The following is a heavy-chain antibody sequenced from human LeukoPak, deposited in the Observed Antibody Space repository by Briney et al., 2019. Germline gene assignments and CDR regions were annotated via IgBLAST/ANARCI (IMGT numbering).Heavy chain of an antibody. CDR1: GYTFTSYG. D-gene: IGHD3/OR15-3a*01. CDR3: ARRSGTGYYQYYFDY. V-gene: IGHV1-18*01. J-gene: IGHJ4*02. Sequence: ASVKVSCKASGYTFTSYGLSWVRQAPGQGLEWMGWISAYNGNTNYAQKLQGRVTMTTDTSTSTAYMELRSLRSDDTAVYYCARRSGTGYYQYYFDYWGQGTLVTVSS. CDR2: ISAYNGNT.